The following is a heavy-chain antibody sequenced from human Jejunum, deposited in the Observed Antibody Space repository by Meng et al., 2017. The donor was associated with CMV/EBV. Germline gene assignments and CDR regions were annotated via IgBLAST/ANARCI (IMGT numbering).Heavy chain of an antibody. CDR2: INPYTGDT. Sequence: EYTFTDYYVHWVRQAPGQGLEWMGYINPYTGDTNYAQKFQGRVTMTGDTSTNTAYMELTRLRSDDTALYYCAKDGGSFLDYYFDSWGQGTLVTVSS. V-gene: IGHV1-2*02. J-gene: IGHJ4*02. D-gene: IGHD3-16*01. CDR1: EYTFTDYY. CDR3: AKDGGSFLDYYFDS.